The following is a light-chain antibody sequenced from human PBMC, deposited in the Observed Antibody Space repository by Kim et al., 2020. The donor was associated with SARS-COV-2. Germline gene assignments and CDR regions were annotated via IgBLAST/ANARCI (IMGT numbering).Light chain of an antibody. J-gene: IGLJ2*01. CDR2: GNF. CDR3: QSYDRSVSAVV. V-gene: IGLV1-40*01. Sequence: QRVTISCTGSSSNIGAGYDVHWYQQLPGTAPKLLIYGNFNRPSGVPDRFSGSKSGTSASLAITGLQTEDEADYYCQSYDRSVSAVVFGGGTKLTVL. CDR1: SSNIGAGYD.